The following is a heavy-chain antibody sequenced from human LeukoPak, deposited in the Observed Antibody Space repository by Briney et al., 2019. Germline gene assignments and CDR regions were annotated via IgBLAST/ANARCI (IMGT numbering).Heavy chain of an antibody. Sequence: ASVKVSCKASGYTFTGYYMHWLRQAPGQGPEWMGWIKPDSGSSHYAQNFQGRVTMTRDTSSNSAYMDLTSLKSDDTALYARARVPIAVAGLYYFDYWGQGALVTVSS. D-gene: IGHD6-19*01. CDR2: IKPDSGSS. CDR3: ARVPIAVAGLYYFDY. V-gene: IGHV1-2*02. CDR1: GYTFTGYY. J-gene: IGHJ4*02.